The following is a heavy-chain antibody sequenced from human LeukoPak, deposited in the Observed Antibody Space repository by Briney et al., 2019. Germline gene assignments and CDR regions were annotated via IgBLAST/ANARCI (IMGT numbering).Heavy chain of an antibody. CDR3: ARDRSRNSYAEYFFDY. D-gene: IGHD5-18*01. J-gene: IGHJ4*02. CDR2: ISSSSSYI. Sequence: GGSLRLSCAASGFTFSTYSMNWVRQAPGKGLEWVSSISSSSSYIYYADSVKGRFTISRDNAKNSLFLQMNSLRAEDTALYYCARDRSRNSYAEYFFDYWGQGTLVTVSS. V-gene: IGHV3-21*01. CDR1: GFTFSTYS.